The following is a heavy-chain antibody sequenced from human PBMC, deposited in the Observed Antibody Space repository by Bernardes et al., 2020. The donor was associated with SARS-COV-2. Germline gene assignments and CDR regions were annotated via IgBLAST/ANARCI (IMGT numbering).Heavy chain of an antibody. Sequence: ASVKVSCKASGYTFTSYVISWVRQAPGQGLEWMGWISAYNGNTNYAQKLQGRVTMTTDTSTSTAYMELRSLRSDDTAVYYCARRAELVDYYYGMDVWGQGTTVTVSS. J-gene: IGHJ6*02. CDR3: ARRAELVDYYYGMDV. V-gene: IGHV1-18*01. CDR2: ISAYNGNT. D-gene: IGHD3-9*01. CDR1: GYTFTSYV.